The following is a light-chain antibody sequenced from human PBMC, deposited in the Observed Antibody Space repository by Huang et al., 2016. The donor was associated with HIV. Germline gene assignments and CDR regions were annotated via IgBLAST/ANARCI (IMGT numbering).Light chain of an antibody. CDR3: QQYDTLPYT. V-gene: IGKV1-33*01. CDR2: DAS. Sequence: PSSLSASVGDRVTITCQASQDINDYLNWYQQTPGKAPKLLISDASKLASGVPSRFSVTRSGTDFTFTITSLQPEDIATYYCQQYDTLPYTFGQGTKLEI. J-gene: IGKJ2*01. CDR1: QDINDY.